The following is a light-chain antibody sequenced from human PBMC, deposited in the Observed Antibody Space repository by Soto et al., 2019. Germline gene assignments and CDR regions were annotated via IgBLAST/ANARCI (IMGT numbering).Light chain of an antibody. CDR3: CSYAGSSTWV. J-gene: IGLJ3*02. Sequence: QSVLTQPASVSGSPGQSITISCTGTSSDVGSYNLVSWYQQHPGKAPKLMIYEGSKRPSGVSNRFSGSKSGATASLTISGLQAEDEADYYCCSYAGSSTWVFSGGTKLTVL. CDR1: SSDVGSYNL. CDR2: EGS. V-gene: IGLV2-23*01.